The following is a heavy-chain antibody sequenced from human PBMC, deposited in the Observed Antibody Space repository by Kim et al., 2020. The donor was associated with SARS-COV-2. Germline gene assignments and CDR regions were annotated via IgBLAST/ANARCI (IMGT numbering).Heavy chain of an antibody. Sequence: STYYADSVKGRFTISRDKSQTTLYLQMNSLRAEDTAVYYCAKGIRWFDPWGQGTLVTVSS. J-gene: IGHJ5*02. D-gene: IGHD5-18*01. CDR2: ST. CDR3: AKGIRWFDP. V-gene: IGHV3-23*01.